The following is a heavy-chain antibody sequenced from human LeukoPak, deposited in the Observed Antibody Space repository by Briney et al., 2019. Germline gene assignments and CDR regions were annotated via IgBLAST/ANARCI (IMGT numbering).Heavy chain of an antibody. J-gene: IGHJ5*02. CDR2: IYYSGST. CDR3: ARARTNYDILTGYYIPRYNWFDP. D-gene: IGHD3-9*01. V-gene: IGHV4-59*01. CDR1: GGSISSYY. Sequence: SETLSLTCTVSGGSISSYYWSWIRQPPGKGLEWIGYIYYSGSTNYNPSLKSRVTISVDTSKNQFSLKLSSVTAADTAVYYCARARTNYDILTGYYIPRYNWFDPWGQGTLVSVSS.